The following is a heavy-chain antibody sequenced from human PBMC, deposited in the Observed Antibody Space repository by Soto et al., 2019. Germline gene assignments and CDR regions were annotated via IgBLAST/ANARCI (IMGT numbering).Heavy chain of an antibody. D-gene: IGHD4-17*01. CDR2: MNPNSGNT. J-gene: IGHJ4*02. Sequence: QVQLVQSGAEVKKPGASVKVSCKASGYTFTSYDINWVRQATGQGLEWMGWMNPNSGNTGYAQKFRGGVTLAMNTSISAAYILLSSLRSEATAVYFCTRSTNVYCDRHWGQGTLVTVSS. CDR3: TRSTNVYCDRH. V-gene: IGHV1-8*01. CDR1: GYTFTSYD.